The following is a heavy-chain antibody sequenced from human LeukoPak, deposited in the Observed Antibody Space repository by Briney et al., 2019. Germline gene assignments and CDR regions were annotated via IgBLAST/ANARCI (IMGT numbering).Heavy chain of an antibody. J-gene: IGHJ4*02. CDR2: ISYDGSNK. V-gene: IGHV3-30-3*01. CDR1: GFTFSNYA. CDR3: AKEPGYYFDY. Sequence: PGRSLRLSCAASGFTFSNYAMHWVRQAPGKGLEWVVVISYDGSNKFYADSVKGRFTISRDNSKNTLYLQMNSLRGEDTAVYYCAKEPGYYFDYWGRGTLVTVSS.